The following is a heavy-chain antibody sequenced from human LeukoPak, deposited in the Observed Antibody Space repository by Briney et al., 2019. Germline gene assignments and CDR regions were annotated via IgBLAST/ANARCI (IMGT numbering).Heavy chain of an antibody. Sequence: SETLSLTCTVSGGSISSGSYYWSWIRQPAGKGLEWIGRIYTSGTTNYNPSLKSRVTMSVDTSKNQFSLKLSSVTAADTAVYYCARDFKAVAGINWFDPWGQGTLVTVSS. J-gene: IGHJ5*02. CDR3: ARDFKAVAGINWFDP. V-gene: IGHV4-61*02. CDR2: IYTSGTT. D-gene: IGHD6-19*01. CDR1: GGSISSGSYY.